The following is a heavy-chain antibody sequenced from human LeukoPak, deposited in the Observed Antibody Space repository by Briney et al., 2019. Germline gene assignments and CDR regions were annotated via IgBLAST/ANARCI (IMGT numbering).Heavy chain of an antibody. Sequence: GGSLRLSCAASGFTFSSYAMSWVRQAPGKGLEWVSAISGSGGSTYYADSVKGRFTISRDNSKNTLYLQMNGLRAEDTAVYYCAKDGLPYSSSWGNWLDPWGQGTLVTVSS. J-gene: IGHJ5*02. D-gene: IGHD6-13*01. CDR2: ISGSGGST. CDR1: GFTFSSYA. V-gene: IGHV3-23*01. CDR3: AKDGLPYSSSWGNWLDP.